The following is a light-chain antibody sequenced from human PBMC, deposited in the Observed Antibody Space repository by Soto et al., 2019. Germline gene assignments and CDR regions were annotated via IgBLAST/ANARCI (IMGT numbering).Light chain of an antibody. CDR3: QQRSSWPPT. J-gene: IGKJ5*01. Sequence: EIVLTQSPATLSLSPGERATLSCRASQSVSSDLAWYQQKPGQAPRLLIYDASNRATGIPARFSGSGSGTDFPLTISSLEPEDFAVYYCQQRSSWPPTFGQGTRLEIK. CDR2: DAS. CDR1: QSVSSD. V-gene: IGKV3-11*01.